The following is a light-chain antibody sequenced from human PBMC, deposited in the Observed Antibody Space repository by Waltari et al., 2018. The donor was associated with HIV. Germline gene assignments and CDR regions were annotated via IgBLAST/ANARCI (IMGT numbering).Light chain of an antibody. V-gene: IGKV1-16*02. CDR2: SAS. J-gene: IGKJ2*01. Sequence: DTQMTQSPSYLSASVGDRVNITCRASQGVRNSLAWFQQIPGKAPKSLIYSASTLQSGVPSHFSGSGYGTDFTLTISSLRPEDSATYYCQQYNTYPHTFGQGTRLEIK. CDR3: QQYNTYPHT. CDR1: QGVRNS.